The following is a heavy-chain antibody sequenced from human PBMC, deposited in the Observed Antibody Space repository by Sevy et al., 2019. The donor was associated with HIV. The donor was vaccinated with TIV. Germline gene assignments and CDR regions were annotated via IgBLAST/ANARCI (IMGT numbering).Heavy chain of an antibody. D-gene: IGHD6-13*01. CDR1: GFTFSSYS. Sequence: GGSLRLSCAASGFTFSSYSMNWVRQAPGKGLEWVSYISSSSSTIYYAGSVKGRFTISRANAKNYLYLQMNSLRAEDTAVYYCARGEYSSSWYFSPRRASDTYYYYGMDVWGQGTTVTVSS. V-gene: IGHV3-48*01. CDR2: ISSSSSTI. J-gene: IGHJ6*02. CDR3: ARGEYSSSWYFSPRRASDTYYYYGMDV.